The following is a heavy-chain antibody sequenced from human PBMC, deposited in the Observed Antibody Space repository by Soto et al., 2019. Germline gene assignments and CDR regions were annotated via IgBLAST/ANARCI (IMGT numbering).Heavy chain of an antibody. V-gene: IGHV4-39*02. D-gene: IGHD2-8*01. CDR2: IYYSGST. J-gene: IGHJ4*02. CDR3: ARSRVYATHFDY. CDR1: GDSISSSSYY. Sequence: SETPSLTCTVSGDSISSSSYYWGWIRQPPGKGLEWIGSIYYSGSTYYNPSLKSRVTISVDTSKNHFSLKLSSVTAADTAVYYCARSRVYATHFDYWGQGTLVTVSS.